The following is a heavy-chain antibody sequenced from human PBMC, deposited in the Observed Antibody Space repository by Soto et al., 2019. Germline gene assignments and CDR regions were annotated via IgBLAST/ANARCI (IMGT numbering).Heavy chain of an antibody. CDR2: IYTDGSRT. CDR3: ARGAGGYYYMDV. Sequence: EVQLVESGGGLVQPGGSLRLSCAASGFTFSSYWMHWVRQAPGKGLVWVSRIYTDGSRTSYADSVKGRFTISRDNAKNTLYLQMNSLRAEDTAVYYCARGAGGYYYMDVWRKGTTVTVSS. CDR1: GFTFSSYW. V-gene: IGHV3-74*01. D-gene: IGHD3-10*01. J-gene: IGHJ6*03.